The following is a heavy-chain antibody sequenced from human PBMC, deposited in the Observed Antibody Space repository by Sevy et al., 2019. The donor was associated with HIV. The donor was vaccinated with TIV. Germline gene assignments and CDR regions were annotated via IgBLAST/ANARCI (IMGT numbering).Heavy chain of an antibody. V-gene: IGHV3-30*18. CDR2: ISYDGSNK. Sequence: GGSLRLSCAASGFTFSSYGMHWVRQDPGKGLEWVAVISYDGSNKYYADSVKGRFTISRDNSKNTLYLQMNSLRAEDTAVYYCAKDSSGWYGDFDYWGQGTLVTVSS. D-gene: IGHD6-19*01. CDR3: AKDSSGWYGDFDY. J-gene: IGHJ4*02. CDR1: GFTFSSYG.